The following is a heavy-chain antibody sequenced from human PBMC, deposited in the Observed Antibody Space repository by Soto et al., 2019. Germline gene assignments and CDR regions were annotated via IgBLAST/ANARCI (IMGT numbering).Heavy chain of an antibody. Sequence: SLTCAVSGASISSNNWWSCIRQSPGKGREWIGEIFHSGDTSYNPSLKSRVIISVDKSKNQFSLRLTSVTASDTAVYFCARDYWALRRGHCYSMAFWGQGPTVT. CDR1: GASISSNNW. CDR3: ARDYWALRRGHCYSMAF. V-gene: IGHV4-4*01. J-gene: IGHJ6*01. D-gene: IGHD2-15*01. CDR2: IFHSGDT.